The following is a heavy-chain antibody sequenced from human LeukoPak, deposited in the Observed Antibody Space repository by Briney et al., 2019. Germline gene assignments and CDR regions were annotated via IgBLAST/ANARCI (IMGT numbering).Heavy chain of an antibody. CDR1: GGSISSSSYY. V-gene: IGHV4-39*07. CDR2: IYYSGST. CDR3: ARDGGRYFDWKYFDY. D-gene: IGHD3-9*01. Sequence: PSETLSLTCTVSGGSISSSSYYWGWIRQPPGKGLEWIGSIYYSGSTYYNPSLKSRVTISVDTSKNQFSLKLSSVTAADTAVYYCARDGGRYFDWKYFDYWGQGTLVTVSS. J-gene: IGHJ4*02.